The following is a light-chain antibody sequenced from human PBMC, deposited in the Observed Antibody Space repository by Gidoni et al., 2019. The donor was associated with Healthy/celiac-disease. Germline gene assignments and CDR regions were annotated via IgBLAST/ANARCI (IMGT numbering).Light chain of an antibody. CDR3: IQALLTPPA. Sequence: DIVMTQSPLSLPVTPGEPASISCRSSQSLLHSNRYNSLDWYLQKPVQSPQLLIYLGSIRASGVPDRFRGSGSGTDFTLKISRVEAEYVGFHYCIQALLTPPAFGQXTKLEIK. CDR2: LGS. V-gene: IGKV2-28*01. J-gene: IGKJ2*01. CDR1: QSLLHSNRYNS.